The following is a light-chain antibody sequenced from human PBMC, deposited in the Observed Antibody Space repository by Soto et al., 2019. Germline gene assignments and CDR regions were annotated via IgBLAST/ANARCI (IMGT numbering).Light chain of an antibody. CDR1: SSDVGRYNR. Sequence: QSALTQPASVAGSPGQSITISCTGTSSDVGRYNRVSGYQQHPGKAPKLMIYEVSKRPSGVSNRFSGSKSGNTASLTISGLQADDEAEYYCCSYAGSRTGVFGGGTKRTVL. V-gene: IGLV2-23*02. CDR3: CSYAGSRTGV. CDR2: EVS. J-gene: IGLJ3*02.